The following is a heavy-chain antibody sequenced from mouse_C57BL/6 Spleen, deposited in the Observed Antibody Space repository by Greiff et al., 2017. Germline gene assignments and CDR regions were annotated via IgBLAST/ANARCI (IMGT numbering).Heavy chain of an antibody. CDR1: GFTFSSYS. D-gene: IGHD2-1*01. CDR3: ARGGYYGNYVGY. CDR2: ISDGGSYT. J-gene: IGHJ2*01. V-gene: IGHV5-4*03. Sequence: EVKVEESGGGLVKPGGSLKLSCAASGFTFSSYSMSWVRQTPEKRLEWVATISDGGSYTYYPDNVKGRFTISRDNAKNNLYLQMSQLKSEDTAMYYCARGGYYGNYVGYWGQGTTLTVSS.